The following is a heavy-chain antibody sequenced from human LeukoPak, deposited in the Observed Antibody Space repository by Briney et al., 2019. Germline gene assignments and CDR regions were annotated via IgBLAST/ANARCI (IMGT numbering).Heavy chain of an antibody. V-gene: IGHV3-7*01. Sequence: GGSLRLSCAASGFTFSSYWMSWVRQAPGKGLEWVANIKQDGSEKYYADSVKGRFTISRDNAKNSLYLQMNSQRAEDTAVYYCARVDTMIAFDYWGQGTLVTVSS. CDR1: GFTFSSYW. CDR2: IKQDGSEK. D-gene: IGHD3-22*01. CDR3: ARVDTMIAFDY. J-gene: IGHJ4*02.